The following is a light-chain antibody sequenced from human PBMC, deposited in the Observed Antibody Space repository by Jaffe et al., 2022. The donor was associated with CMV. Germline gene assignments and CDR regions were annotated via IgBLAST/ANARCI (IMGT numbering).Light chain of an antibody. Sequence: QSVLTQPPSVSAAPGQKVTISCSGSSSNIGNDYVSWYQQLPGTAPKLLIYEDNKRPSGIPGRFSGSKSATSATLGITGLQTGDEADYYCGTWDSRLSIWVFGGGTKLTVL. V-gene: IGLV1-51*02. CDR2: EDN. J-gene: IGLJ3*02. CDR1: SSNIGNDY. CDR3: GTWDSRLSIWV.